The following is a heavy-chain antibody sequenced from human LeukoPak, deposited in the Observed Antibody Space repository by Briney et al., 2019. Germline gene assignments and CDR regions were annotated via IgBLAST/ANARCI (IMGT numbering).Heavy chain of an antibody. V-gene: IGHV3-53*01. CDR3: ATVGVSVPGRRAAFEF. J-gene: IGHJ4*02. Sequence: PGGSLRLSCAVSEISITTTYMSWVRQAPGKGLEWVALIYSGGGTSYGDSVKGRFTISKDNSQNSLYLQMDSLTAEDTAMYYCATVGVSVPGRRAAFEFWGQGTLAIVSS. CDR2: IYSGGGT. CDR1: EISITTTY. D-gene: IGHD3-10*02.